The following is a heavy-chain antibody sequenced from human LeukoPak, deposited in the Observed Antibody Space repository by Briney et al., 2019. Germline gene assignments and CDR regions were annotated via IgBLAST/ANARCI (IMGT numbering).Heavy chain of an antibody. CDR2: INPNSGGT. V-gene: IGHV1-2*02. D-gene: IGHD1-14*01. CDR1: GYTFTGYY. CDR3: ARGTGNYYYYMDV. J-gene: IGHJ6*03. Sequence: GASVKVSCKASGYTFTGYYMHWVRQAPGQGLQWMGWINPNSGGTNYAQKFQGRVTMTRDTSISTAYMELSSLRSEDTAVYYCARGTGNYYYYMDVWGKGTTVTISS.